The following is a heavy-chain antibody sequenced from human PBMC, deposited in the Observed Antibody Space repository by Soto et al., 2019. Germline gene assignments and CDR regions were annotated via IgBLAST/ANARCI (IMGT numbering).Heavy chain of an antibody. CDR2: IYYSGST. D-gene: IGHD7-27*01. J-gene: IGHJ4*02. CDR3: ARAPGLYFDY. V-gene: IGHV4-39*07. Sequence: SETLSLTCIVSGGSISSSSYYWGWIRQPPGKGLEWIGYIYYSGSTYYNPSLKSRVTISVDTSKNQFSLKLSSVTAADTAVYYCARAPGLYFDYWGQGTLVTVSS. CDR1: GGSISSSSYY.